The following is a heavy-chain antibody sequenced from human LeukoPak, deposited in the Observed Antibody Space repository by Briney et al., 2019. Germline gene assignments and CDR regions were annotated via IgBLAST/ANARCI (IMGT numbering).Heavy chain of an antibody. CDR1: GYTFTNYY. J-gene: IGHJ4*02. V-gene: IGHV1-46*01. D-gene: IGHD6-13*01. CDR2: INPSGGSK. CDR3: ARGRSGYSSSWYQLDFDY. Sequence: VASVKVSCKASGYTFTNYYIHWVRQAPGQGLEWMGIINPSGGSKDYAQKFQGRVTMTRDTSTSTVYMELSSLRSEDTAVYYCARGRSGYSSSWYQLDFDYWGQGTLVTVSS.